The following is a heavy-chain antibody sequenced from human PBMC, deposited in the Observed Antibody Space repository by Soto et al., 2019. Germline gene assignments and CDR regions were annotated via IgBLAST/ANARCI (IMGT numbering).Heavy chain of an antibody. V-gene: IGHV3-30-3*01. D-gene: IGHD6-19*01. J-gene: IGHJ4*02. CDR1: GFTFSSYA. CDR2: ISYDGSNK. Sequence: QVQLVESGGGVVQPGRSLRLSCAASGFTFSSYAMHWVRQAPGKGLEWVAVISYDGSNKYYADSVKGRFTISRDNSKNTLYLQMNSLRAEDTAVYYCARDREWLVLCYFDYWGQGTLVTVSS. CDR3: ARDREWLVLCYFDY.